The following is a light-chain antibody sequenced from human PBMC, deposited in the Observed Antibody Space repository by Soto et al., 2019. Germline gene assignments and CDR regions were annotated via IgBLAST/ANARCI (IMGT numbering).Light chain of an antibody. Sequence: DIQLTQSPSFLSASVGDRVTITCRASQGISSYLAWYQQKPGKAPKLLIYAASTLQSGVPSRFSGSGFGTEFTLTISSLQPDDSATYYCQNYNDYSRTFGQGTKVDIK. CDR2: AAS. CDR1: QGISSY. CDR3: QNYNDYSRT. V-gene: IGKV1-9*01. J-gene: IGKJ1*01.